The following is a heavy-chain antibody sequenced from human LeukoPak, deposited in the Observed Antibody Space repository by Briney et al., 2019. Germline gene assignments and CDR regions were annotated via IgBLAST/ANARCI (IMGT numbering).Heavy chain of an antibody. D-gene: IGHD2-15*01. CDR2: IWYDGSNK. V-gene: IGHV3-33*01. CDR1: GFTFSSYG. Sequence: GGSLRLSCAASGFTFSSYGMHWVRQAPGKGLAWVAVIWYDGSNKYYADSAKGRFTISRDNSKNTLYLQMNSLRAEDTAVYYCAGEGHCSGGSCYSVDYWGQGTLVTVSS. J-gene: IGHJ4*02. CDR3: AGEGHCSGGSCYSVDY.